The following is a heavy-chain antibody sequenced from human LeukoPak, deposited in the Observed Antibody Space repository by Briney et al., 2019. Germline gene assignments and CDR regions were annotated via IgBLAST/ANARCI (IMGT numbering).Heavy chain of an antibody. V-gene: IGHV3-7*04. CDR1: GFPXXSYW. CDR3: TRVGYIDEGIDY. D-gene: IGHD5-24*01. Sequence: LRLSCVASGFPXXSYWMTWVRQAPGKGLEWVANIKQDGSKKSYVDSVKGRFTISRDNAKNSLYLQMNSLRAEDTAIYYCTRVGYIDEGIDYWGQGTLVTVSS. CDR2: IKQDGSKK. J-gene: IGHJ4*02.